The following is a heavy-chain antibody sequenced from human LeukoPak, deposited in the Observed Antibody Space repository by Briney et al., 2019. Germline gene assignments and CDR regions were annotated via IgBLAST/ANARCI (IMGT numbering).Heavy chain of an antibody. CDR1: GGSISSSSYY. V-gene: IGHV4-39*01. J-gene: IGHJ4*02. CDR2: IYYSGST. CDR3: ARRGAGSPSNSWYDY. D-gene: IGHD6-13*01. Sequence: PSQTLSLTCTVSGGSISSSSYYWGWIRQPPGKGLEWIGSIYYSGSTYYNPSLKSRVTISVDTSKNQFSLRLSSVTAADTAVYYCARRGAGSPSNSWYDYWGQGTLVTVSS.